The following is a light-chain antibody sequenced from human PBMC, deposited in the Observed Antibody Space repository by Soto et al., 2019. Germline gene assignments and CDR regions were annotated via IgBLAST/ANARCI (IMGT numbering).Light chain of an antibody. CDR3: QQRSNWPIT. V-gene: IGKV3-11*01. CDR2: GAS. J-gene: IGKJ5*01. Sequence: EIVMTQSPATLSVSPGERATLSCRASQSVSSNLAWYQQKPGQAPRLLIYGASTRATGIPARFSGSGSGTDLTLTINNLDPEDFAVYYCQQRSNWPITFGQGTRLEIK. CDR1: QSVSSN.